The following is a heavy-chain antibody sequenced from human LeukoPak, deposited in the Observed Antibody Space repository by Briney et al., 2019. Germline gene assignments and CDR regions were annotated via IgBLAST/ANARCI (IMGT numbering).Heavy chain of an antibody. CDR3: AIVPGGSEFDY. CDR2: ISGSGGST. J-gene: IGHJ4*02. CDR1: GFTFSSYA. V-gene: IGHV3-23*01. D-gene: IGHD2-8*01. Sequence: GGSLRLSCAASGFTFSSYAMSWVRQAPGKGLEWVSAISGSGGSTYYADSVKGRFTISRGNSKNTLYLQMNSLRAEDTAVYYCAIVPGGSEFDYWGQGTLVTVSS.